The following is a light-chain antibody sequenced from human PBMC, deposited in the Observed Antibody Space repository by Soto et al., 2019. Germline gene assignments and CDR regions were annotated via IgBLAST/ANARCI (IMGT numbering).Light chain of an antibody. CDR1: QSVSSN. CDR2: GAS. J-gene: IGKJ1*01. Sequence: EIVMTQSPATLSVSPGERATLSCRASQSVSSNLAWYQQKPGQAPTLLIYGASARATGIPARFSGSGSGTEFTLTISSLQSEDVAAYYCQRCDSGPWTFGQGTKVAIK. V-gene: IGKV3-15*01. CDR3: QRCDSGPWT.